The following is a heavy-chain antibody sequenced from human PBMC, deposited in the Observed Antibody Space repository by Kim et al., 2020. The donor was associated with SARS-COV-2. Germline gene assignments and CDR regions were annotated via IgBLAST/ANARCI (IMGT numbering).Heavy chain of an antibody. CDR2: IYYSGST. CDR1: GGSISSYY. V-gene: IGHV4-59*01. Sequence: SETLSLTCTVSGGSISSYYWSWIRQPPGKGLEWIGYIYYSGSTNYNPSLKSRVTISVDTSKNQFSLKLSSVTAADTAVYYCARAGAYDSSGYYYRHWYFDLWGRGTLVTVSS. D-gene: IGHD3-22*01. CDR3: ARAGAYDSSGYYYRHWYFDL. J-gene: IGHJ2*01.